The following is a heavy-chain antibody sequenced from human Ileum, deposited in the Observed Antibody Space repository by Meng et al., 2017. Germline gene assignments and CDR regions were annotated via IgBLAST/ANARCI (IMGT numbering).Heavy chain of an antibody. V-gene: IGHV4-39*07. Sequence: QLQGPGPVVVKSSVPLSLPRTVSCGSKSRSIYYWGWILQPPGEGLEWIGTMSDSGRTYYNPSLKSRVTITVDTSKNQFSLKLTSVTAADTAVYYCARDHYNISWFKYWGQGALVTVSS. D-gene: IGHD6-13*01. J-gene: IGHJ4*02. CDR2: MSDSGRT. CDR1: CGSKSRSIYY. CDR3: ARDHYNISWFKY.